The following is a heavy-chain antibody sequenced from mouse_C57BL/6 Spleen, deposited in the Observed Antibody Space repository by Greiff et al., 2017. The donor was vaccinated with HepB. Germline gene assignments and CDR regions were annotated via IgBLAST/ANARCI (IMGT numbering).Heavy chain of an antibody. CDR3: AREGTAQATGYWDFDV. V-gene: IGHV3-6*01. CDR1: GYSITSGYY. D-gene: IGHD3-2*02. J-gene: IGHJ1*03. Sequence: EVQLQESGPGLVKPSQSLSLTCSVTGYSITSGYYWNWIRQFPGNKLEWMGYISYDGSNNYNPSLKNRISITRDTSNDQFFLKLNSVTTEDTATYYCAREGTAQATGYWDFDVWGTGTTVTVSS. CDR2: ISYDGSN.